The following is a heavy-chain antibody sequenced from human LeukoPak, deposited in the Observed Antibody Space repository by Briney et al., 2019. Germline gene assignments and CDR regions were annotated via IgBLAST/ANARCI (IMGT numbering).Heavy chain of an antibody. CDR3: AKNGGSSWPAYYFDY. J-gene: IGHJ4*02. V-gene: IGHV3-23*01. Sequence: GGSQRLSCAASGYTFSSYAMSWVSQARGKGLEWVSAISGSGGSTYYADSVKDRFTISRDNSKNTLYLQMNSLRTEDTAVYSCAKNGGSSWPAYYFDYWGQGTLVTVSS. CDR2: ISGSGGST. D-gene: IGHD6-13*01. CDR1: GYTFSSYA.